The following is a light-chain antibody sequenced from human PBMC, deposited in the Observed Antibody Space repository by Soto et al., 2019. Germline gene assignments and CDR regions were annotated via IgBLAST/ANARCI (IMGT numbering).Light chain of an antibody. CDR3: SSYTTSSNYV. CDR2: DVS. J-gene: IGLJ1*01. CDR1: SSDVGGYSY. Sequence: QSALTQPASVSGSPGQSSTISCTGTSSDVGGYSYVSWYQQLPGKAPKLMIYDVSDRPSGVSNRFSGSKSGNTASLTISGLQAEDEADYYCSSYTTSSNYVFGSGTKVTVL. V-gene: IGLV2-14*01.